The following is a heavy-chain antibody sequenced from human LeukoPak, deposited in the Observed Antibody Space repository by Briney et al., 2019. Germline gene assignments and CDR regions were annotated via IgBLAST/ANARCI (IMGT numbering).Heavy chain of an antibody. CDR2: IYYSGST. Sequence: SETLSLTCTVPGGSISSYYWSWIRQPPGKGLEWIGYIYYSGSTNYNPSLKSRVTISVDTSKNQFSLKLSSVTAADTAVYYCARQDPYSDSSGYYFSFDYWGQGTLVTVSS. CDR3: ARQDPYSDSSGYYFSFDY. J-gene: IGHJ4*02. CDR1: GGSISSYY. V-gene: IGHV4-59*08. D-gene: IGHD3-22*01.